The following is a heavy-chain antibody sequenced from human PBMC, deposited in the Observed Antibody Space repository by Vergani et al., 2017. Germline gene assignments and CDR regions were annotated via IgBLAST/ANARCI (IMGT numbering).Heavy chain of an antibody. D-gene: IGHD6-19*01. J-gene: IGHJ4*02. CDR2: IKSKTDGGTT. CDR3: TTAVAVASYDF. V-gene: IGHV3-15*01. Sequence: EVQLVESGGGLVKPGGSLRLSCAASGFTFNDAWMSWVRQAPGKGLEWVGRIKSKTDGGTTDYAAPVKGRFIISRDDSKNTLYLQMNSLKTEDTAVYYCTTAVAVASYDFWGQGTLVTGSS. CDR1: GFTFNDAW.